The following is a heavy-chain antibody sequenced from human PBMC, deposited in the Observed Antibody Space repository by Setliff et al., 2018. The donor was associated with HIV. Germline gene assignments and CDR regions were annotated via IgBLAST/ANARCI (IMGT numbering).Heavy chain of an antibody. Sequence: GGSLSLTCAASGFTFRNYGRHWVRQAPGKGLGWVAFIRLDGSDKFYADSVKGRFTIARDNSKNTLFLQMNSLRSEDTAVYYCAKEDQRVTSVDYWGQGTPVTVSS. V-gene: IGHV3-30*02. D-gene: IGHD2-2*01. CDR1: GFTFRNYG. CDR2: IRLDGSDK. J-gene: IGHJ4*02. CDR3: AKEDQRVTSVDY.